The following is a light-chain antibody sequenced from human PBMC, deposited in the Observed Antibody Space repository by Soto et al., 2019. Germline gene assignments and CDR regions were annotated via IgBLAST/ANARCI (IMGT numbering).Light chain of an antibody. V-gene: IGKV1-5*01. J-gene: IGKJ4*01. CDR2: DAS. CDR1: QSISNW. CDR3: QQYNNWPLT. Sequence: DIPMTQSPSTLSASVGESVTITCRTSQSISNWLAWYQLKPGKAPKLLIYDASTLESGVPSRFSGSGSGTDFTLTISRLQPDDFAVYYCQQYNNWPLTCGGGTKVDIK.